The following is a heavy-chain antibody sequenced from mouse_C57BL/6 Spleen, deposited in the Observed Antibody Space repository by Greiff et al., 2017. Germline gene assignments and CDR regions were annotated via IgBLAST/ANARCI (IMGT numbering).Heavy chain of an antibody. CDR3: TYYDGYYVNY. V-gene: IGHV6-3*01. CDR1: GFTFSNYW. J-gene: IGHJ2*01. CDR2: IRLKSDNYAT. D-gene: IGHD2-3*01. Sequence: EVNVVESGGGLVQPGGSMKLSCVASGFTFSNYWMNWVRQSPEKGLEWVAQIRLKSDNYATHYAESVKGKFTISRDDSKSSVYLQMNNLRAEDTGIYYCTYYDGYYVNYWGQGTTLTVSS.